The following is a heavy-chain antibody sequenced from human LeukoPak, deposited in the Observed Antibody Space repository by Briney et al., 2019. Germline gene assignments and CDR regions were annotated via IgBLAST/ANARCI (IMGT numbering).Heavy chain of an antibody. CDR2: ISSSSSYI. CDR3: ARDSADIVVVPAAMGLDY. J-gene: IGHJ4*02. V-gene: IGHV3-21*01. CDR1: GFTFSSYS. D-gene: IGHD2-2*01. Sequence: GGSLRLSCAASGFTFSSYSMNWVRQAPGKGLEWVSSISSSSSYIYYADSVKGRFTISRDNAKNSLYLQMNSLRAEDTAVYYCARDSADIVVVPAAMGLDYWGQGTLVTVSS.